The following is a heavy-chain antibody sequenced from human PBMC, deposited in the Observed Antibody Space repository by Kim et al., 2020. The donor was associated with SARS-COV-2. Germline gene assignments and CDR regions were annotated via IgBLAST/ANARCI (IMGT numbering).Heavy chain of an antibody. D-gene: IGHD2-2*01. CDR2: ST. Sequence: STNYSPSLKRRVTISVDKSKNQFSLKLSAVTAADTAVYYCARNALNGFDPWGQGTLVTVSS. J-gene: IGHJ5*02. CDR3: ARNALNGFDP. V-gene: IGHV4-59*01.